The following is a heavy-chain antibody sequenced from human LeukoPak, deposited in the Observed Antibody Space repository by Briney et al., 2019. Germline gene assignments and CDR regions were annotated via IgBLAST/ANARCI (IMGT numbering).Heavy chain of an antibody. CDR3: AKCIVGATAPFDY. CDR2: ISGSGGST. D-gene: IGHD1-26*01. J-gene: IGHJ4*02. Sequence: GGSLRLSCAASGFTFSIYAMSWVRQAPGKGLEWVSAISGSGGSTYYADSVRGRFTISRDNSKNTLYLQMNSLRAEDTAVYYCAKCIVGATAPFDYWGQGTLVTVSS. CDR1: GFTFSIYA. V-gene: IGHV3-23*01.